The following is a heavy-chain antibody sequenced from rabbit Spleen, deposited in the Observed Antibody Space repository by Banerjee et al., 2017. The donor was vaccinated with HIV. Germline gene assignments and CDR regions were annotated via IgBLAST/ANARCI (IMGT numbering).Heavy chain of an antibody. CDR3: ARSPGIGGWTFNL. CDR2: IDIVNGGDT. CDR1: GFDFSSVAV. J-gene: IGHJ4*01. D-gene: IGHD3-1*01. Sequence: QEQLVESGGGLVQPEGSLTLTCTASGFDFSSVAVCWVRQAPGKGLEWIGCIDIVNGGDTPYASWAKGRFTISKTSSTTVTLQMTSLTVADTATYFCARSPGIGGWTFNLWGPGTLVTVS. V-gene: IGHV1S45*01.